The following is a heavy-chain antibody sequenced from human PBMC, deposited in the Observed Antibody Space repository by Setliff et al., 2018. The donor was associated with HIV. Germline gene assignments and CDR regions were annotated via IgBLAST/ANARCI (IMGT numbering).Heavy chain of an antibody. D-gene: IGHD3-22*01. J-gene: IGHJ4*02. V-gene: IGHV4-4*09. CDR2: IYTSGST. CDR1: GGSISSYY. CDR3: ARGLSFYDPGGFDY. Sequence: ETLSLTCTVSGGSISSYYWSWIRQPPGKGLEWIGYIYTSGSTNYNPSLKSRVTISVDTSKNQFSLKLSSVTAADTAVYYCARGLSFYDPGGFDYWGQGTQVTVAS.